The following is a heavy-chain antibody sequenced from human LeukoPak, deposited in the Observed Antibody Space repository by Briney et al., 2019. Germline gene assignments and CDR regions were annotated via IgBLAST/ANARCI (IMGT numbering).Heavy chain of an antibody. CDR3: ARGGYSYGYGWFDP. D-gene: IGHD5-18*01. J-gene: IGHJ5*02. Sequence: PSETLSLTCTVSGGSINSYYWSWIRQSPGKGLEWIGYIHYSGSTNYNSSLKSRLTISVDTSKNQFSLKLNSVTAADTAVYYCARGGYSYGYGWFDPWGQGTLVTVSS. CDR2: IHYSGST. V-gene: IGHV4-59*01. CDR1: GGSINSYY.